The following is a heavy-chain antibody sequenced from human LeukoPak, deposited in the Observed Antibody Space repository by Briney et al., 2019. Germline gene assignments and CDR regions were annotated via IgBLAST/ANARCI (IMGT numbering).Heavy chain of an antibody. CDR3: ARDLWFGRNWFDP. Sequence: SETLSLTCAVYGGSFSGYYWSWIRQPPGKGLEWIGETNHSGSTNYNPSLKSRVTISVDTSKNQFSLKLSSVTAADTAVYYCARDLWFGRNWFDPWGQGTLVTVSS. D-gene: IGHD3-10*01. CDR1: GGSFSGYY. CDR2: TNHSGST. V-gene: IGHV4-34*01. J-gene: IGHJ5*02.